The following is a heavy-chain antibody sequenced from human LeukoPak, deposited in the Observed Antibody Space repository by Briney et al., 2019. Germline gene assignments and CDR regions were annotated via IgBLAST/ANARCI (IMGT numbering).Heavy chain of an antibody. CDR3: AKDADSLGLFDY. V-gene: IGHV3-30*18. Sequence: GGSLRLSCAASGFTFSSYGMHWVRQAPGKGLEWVAVISYDGSNKYYADSVKGRFTISRDNSKNTLYLQMNSLRAKDTAVYYCAKDADSLGLFDYWGQGTLVTVSS. CDR1: GFTFSSYG. CDR2: ISYDGSNK. D-gene: IGHD2-15*01. J-gene: IGHJ4*02.